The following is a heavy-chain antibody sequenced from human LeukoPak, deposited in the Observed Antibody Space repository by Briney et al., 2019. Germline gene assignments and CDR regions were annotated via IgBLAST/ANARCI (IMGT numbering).Heavy chain of an antibody. Sequence: GGSLRLSCAASGFTLSSYGMSWVRQAPGKGLEWVSTISGSGGATYYANSVKGRLTISRDNSNNTLYLQMNSLRAEDTAVYYCAKPHTPHCSGGTCYLFDCRGQGTLVTVSS. CDR2: ISGSGGAT. CDR3: AKPHTPHCSGGTCYLFDC. V-gene: IGHV3-23*01. CDR1: GFTLSSYG. J-gene: IGHJ4*02. D-gene: IGHD2-15*01.